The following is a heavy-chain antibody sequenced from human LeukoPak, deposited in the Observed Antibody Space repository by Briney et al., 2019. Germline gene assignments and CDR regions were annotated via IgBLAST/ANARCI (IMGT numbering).Heavy chain of an antibody. CDR1: GFSFSSFE. V-gene: IGHV3-48*03. J-gene: IGHJ4*02. D-gene: IGHD2-15*01. Sequence: GGSLRLSCAASGFSFSSFEMNWVRQAPGKGLEWVSYITNSGRTIYYADSVKGRFTISRDNAKNSLYLQMNSLRGEDTAVYYCARDRGGSYSAIDYWGQGTLVTVSS. CDR2: ITNSGRTI. CDR3: ARDRGGSYSAIDY.